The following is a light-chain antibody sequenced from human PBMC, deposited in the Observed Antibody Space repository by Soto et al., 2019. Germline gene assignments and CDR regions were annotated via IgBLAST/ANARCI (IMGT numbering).Light chain of an antibody. Sequence: DIQMTQSPSSLSASVGDRVTITYRASQSISKYVNWYQHKPGKAPTVLIHAASSLQSGVPSRFSGSGSGTDFSLTISSLQPEDFAVYYCQQSHSKPLTFGGGTKVDIK. CDR3: QQSHSKPLT. V-gene: IGKV1-39*01. CDR2: AAS. CDR1: QSISKY. J-gene: IGKJ4*01.